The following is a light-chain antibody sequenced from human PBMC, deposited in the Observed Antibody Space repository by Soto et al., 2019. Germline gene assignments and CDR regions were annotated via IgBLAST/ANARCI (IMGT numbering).Light chain of an antibody. CDR1: QSVSRN. V-gene: IGKV3-15*01. CDR2: GAS. J-gene: IGKJ1*01. Sequence: EIVMTQSPATLSVSPGERATLSCRASQSVSRNLAWYQQKPGQAPRLLIYGASTRATGIPDRFSGSGSGTEFTITISSLQSEDFAVYYCQQYNNWPPWTVGEGTKVEIK. CDR3: QQYNNWPPWT.